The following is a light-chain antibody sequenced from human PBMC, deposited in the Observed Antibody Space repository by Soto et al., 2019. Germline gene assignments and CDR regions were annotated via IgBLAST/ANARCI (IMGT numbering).Light chain of an antibody. CDR3: SSYASSSTQV. CDR2: EVS. J-gene: IGLJ1*01. CDR1: SSDVGGHNY. Sequence: QSVLTQPASVSGSPGQSITISCTGTSSDVGGHNYVSWYQQHPGKAPKLMIYEVSNRPSGVSNRFSGSKSGNTASLTISGLQAEDEADYYCSSYASSSTQVVGTGTKLTVL. V-gene: IGLV2-14*01.